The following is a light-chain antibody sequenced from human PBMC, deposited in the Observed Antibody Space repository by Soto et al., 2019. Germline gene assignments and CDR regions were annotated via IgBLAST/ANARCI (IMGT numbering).Light chain of an antibody. J-gene: IGKJ2*01. CDR2: AAS. CDR1: QSISRY. Sequence: DIQMTQSPSSLSASVGDRVTITCRASQSISRYLNWYQQKPGKAPKLLIYAASSLQSGVPSRFSGSGSGTDCTLTISSLQPEDFATYYCQQSYSTPPYTFGQGTKPEIK. V-gene: IGKV1-39*01. CDR3: QQSYSTPPYT.